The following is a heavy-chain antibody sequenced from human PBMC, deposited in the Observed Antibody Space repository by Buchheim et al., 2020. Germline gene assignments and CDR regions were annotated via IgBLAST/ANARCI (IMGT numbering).Heavy chain of an antibody. CDR1: GFTFSSYS. V-gene: IGHV3-48*04. Sequence: EVQLVESGGGLVQPGGSLRLSCAASGFTFSSYSMNWVRQAPGKGLEWVSYISNSSSTIYYADSVKGRFTISRDNAKNSLYLQMNSLRAEDTAVYYCASTCSSTSCHSTYGMDVWGQGT. J-gene: IGHJ6*02. CDR3: ASTCSSTSCHSTYGMDV. D-gene: IGHD2-2*01. CDR2: ISNSSSTI.